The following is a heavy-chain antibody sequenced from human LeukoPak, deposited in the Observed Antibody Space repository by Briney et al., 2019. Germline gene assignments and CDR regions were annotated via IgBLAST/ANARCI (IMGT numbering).Heavy chain of an antibody. CDR3: ARPLGYCSGGSCPPPDY. Sequence: ASVKVSCKASGYTFTSYYMHWVRQAPGQGLEWMGIINPSGGSTSYAQKFQGRGTMTRDTSTSTVYMELSSLRSEDTAVYYCARPLGYCSGGSCPPPDYWGQGTLVTVSS. J-gene: IGHJ4*02. V-gene: IGHV1-46*03. D-gene: IGHD2-15*01. CDR2: INPSGGST. CDR1: GYTFTSYY.